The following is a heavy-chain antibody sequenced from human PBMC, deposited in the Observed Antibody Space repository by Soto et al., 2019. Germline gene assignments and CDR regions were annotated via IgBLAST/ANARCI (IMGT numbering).Heavy chain of an antibody. CDR2: IYYSGST. CDR3: ARGDDYGSVYFDY. V-gene: IGHV4-31*03. Sequence: SETLSLTCTVSGGSLSSGGYYWSWIRQHPGKGLEWIGYIYYSGSTYYNPSVKSRITISVDTSKNQFSLKLTSVTAADTAVYYCARGDDYGSVYFDYWGQGTLVTVSS. J-gene: IGHJ4*02. D-gene: IGHD4-17*01. CDR1: GGSLSSGGYY.